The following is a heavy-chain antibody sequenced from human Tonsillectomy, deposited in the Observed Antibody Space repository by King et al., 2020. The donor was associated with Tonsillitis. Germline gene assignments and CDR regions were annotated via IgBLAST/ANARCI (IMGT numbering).Heavy chain of an antibody. CDR1: GFTFSDYY. CDR2: SSRSGSTI. Sequence: HVQLVESGGGLVKPGGSLRLSCAASGFTFSDYYMSWILQAPGKGLEWVSYSSRSGSTIYYADSVKGRFTISRDNAKNSLYLQMNSLRAEDTAVYYCARTEIEWELLGAMDVWGQGTTVTVSS. D-gene: IGHD1-26*01. CDR3: ARTEIEWELLGAMDV. J-gene: IGHJ6*02. V-gene: IGHV3-11*01.